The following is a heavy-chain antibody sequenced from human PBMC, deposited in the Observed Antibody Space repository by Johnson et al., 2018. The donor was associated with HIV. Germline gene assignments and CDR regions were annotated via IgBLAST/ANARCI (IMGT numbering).Heavy chain of an antibody. V-gene: IGHV3-64*01. CDR2: ISSNGGST. CDR3: ARGPGGFGAFDI. D-gene: IGHD2-8*02. J-gene: IGHJ3*02. Sequence: VQLVESGGGLVQPGGSLRLSCAASGFTFSSYAMHWVRQAPGKGLEYVSAISSNGGSTYYANSVKGRFTISRDNSKNTLYLQMNSLGAEDTAVYYCARGPGGFGAFDIWGQGTMVTVSS. CDR1: GFTFSSYA.